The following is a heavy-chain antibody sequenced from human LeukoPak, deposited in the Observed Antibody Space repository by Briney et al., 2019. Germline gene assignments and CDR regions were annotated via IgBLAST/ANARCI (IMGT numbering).Heavy chain of an antibody. Sequence: SETLSLTCIVSGGSISSGDYYWSWIRQPPGKGLEWIGYIYYSGSTYYSPSLKSRVTISVDTSKNQFSLKLSSVTAADTAVYYCARDTRCSGGSCYSGYYYGMDVWGQGTTVTVS. CDR2: IYYSGST. CDR3: ARDTRCSGGSCYSGYYYGMDV. J-gene: IGHJ6*02. V-gene: IGHV4-30-4*01. CDR1: GGSISSGDYY. D-gene: IGHD2-15*01.